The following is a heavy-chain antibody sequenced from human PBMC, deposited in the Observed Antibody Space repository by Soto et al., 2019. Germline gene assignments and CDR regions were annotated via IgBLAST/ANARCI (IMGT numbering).Heavy chain of an antibody. J-gene: IGHJ6*02. D-gene: IGHD5-18*01. CDR1: GGTFSSYA. CDR2: IIPIFGTA. Sequence: QVQLVQSGAEVKKPGSSVKVSCKASGGTFSSYAISWVRQAPGQGLEWMGGIIPIFGTANYAQKFQGRVTITADESTSTAYMELSSLRSEDTAVYYWAREFGYGYSYHYYGMDVWGQGTTVTVSS. CDR3: AREFGYGYSYHYYGMDV. V-gene: IGHV1-69*12.